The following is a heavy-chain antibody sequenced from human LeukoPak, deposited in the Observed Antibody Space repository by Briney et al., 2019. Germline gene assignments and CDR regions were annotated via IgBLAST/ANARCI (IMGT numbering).Heavy chain of an antibody. CDR2: INPSGGST. CDR3: ARERCSGGSCYSNWFDP. V-gene: IGHV1-46*01. J-gene: IGHJ5*02. D-gene: IGHD2-15*01. CDR1: GYTFTSYY. Sequence: ASVKVSCKASGYTFTSYYMHWVRQAPGQGLEWMGIINPSGGSTSYAQKFQGRVTMTRDMSTSTVYMELGSLRSEDTAVYYCARERCSGGSCYSNWFDPWGQGTLVTVSS.